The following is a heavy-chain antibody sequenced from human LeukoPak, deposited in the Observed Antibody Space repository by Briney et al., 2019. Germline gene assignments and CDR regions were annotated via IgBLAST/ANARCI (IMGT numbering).Heavy chain of an antibody. CDR1: GFTFSSYA. V-gene: IGHV3-30-3*01. Sequence: GGSLRLSCAASGFTFSSYAMHWVRQAPGKGLEWVAVISYDGSNKYYADSVKGRFTISRDNSKNTLYLQMNSLRAEDTAVYYCARDQGYFDWFDAFDIWGQGTMVTVSS. CDR3: ARDQGYFDWFDAFDI. CDR2: ISYDGSNK. J-gene: IGHJ3*02. D-gene: IGHD3-9*01.